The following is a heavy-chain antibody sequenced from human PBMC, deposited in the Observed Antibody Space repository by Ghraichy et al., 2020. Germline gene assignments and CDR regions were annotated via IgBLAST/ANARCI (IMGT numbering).Heavy chain of an antibody. Sequence: SETLALTCTVSGGSISHYYWSWIRQPPGKGLEWIGYIYYSGSTKYNLSLKRRVTISVDTSKNQFSLKRRSVTAADTALYYCARVTYMSIFDYWGQGSLVTVSS. J-gene: IGHJ4*02. CDR3: ARVTYMSIFDY. D-gene: IGHD2-21*01. V-gene: IGHV4-59*01. CDR2: IYYSGST. CDR1: GGSISHYY.